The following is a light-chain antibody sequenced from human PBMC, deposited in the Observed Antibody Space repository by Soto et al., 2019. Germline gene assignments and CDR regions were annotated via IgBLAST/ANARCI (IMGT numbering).Light chain of an antibody. CDR2: EVS. CDR1: SSDVGSYNY. Sequence: QSLKTQPASVSRSPGHSITISCTGTSSDVGSYNYVSWYQQHPGNAPQLMIYEVSNRPSGVSNRFSGSKSGNTASLTISGLQAEDEGVYYCSSYTSSSPRVFGTGTKVTVL. J-gene: IGLJ1*01. CDR3: SSYTSSSPRV. V-gene: IGLV2-14*01.